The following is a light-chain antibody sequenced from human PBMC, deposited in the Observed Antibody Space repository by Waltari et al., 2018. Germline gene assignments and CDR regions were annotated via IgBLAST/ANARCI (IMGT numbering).Light chain of an antibody. J-gene: IGLJ1*01. CDR1: SSNIGSNH. CDR2: RND. CDR3: GAWDDSLSGHYV. Sequence: QSVLTQPPSASGTPGQRVTISCSGSSSNIGSNHVYWYQQLPGMAPTPLIYRNDQRPSGVPDRFSGSKSGSSASLAISGLRSEDEADYYCGAWDDSLSGHYVFGTGTKVTVL. V-gene: IGLV1-47*01.